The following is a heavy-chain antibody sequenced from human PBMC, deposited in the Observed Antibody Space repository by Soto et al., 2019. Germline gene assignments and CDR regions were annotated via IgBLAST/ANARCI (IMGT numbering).Heavy chain of an antibody. CDR1: GGTFSSYT. V-gene: IGHV1-69*02. D-gene: IGHD5-12*01. J-gene: IGHJ6*02. CDR3: AMTVDIVATIELTYYYYGMDV. CDR2: IIPILGIA. Sequence: SVKVSCKASGGTFSSYTISWVRQAPGQGLEWMGRIIPILGIANYAQKFQGRVTITADKSTSTAYMVLSSLRSEDTAVYYCAMTVDIVATIELTYYYYGMDVWGQGTTVTVSS.